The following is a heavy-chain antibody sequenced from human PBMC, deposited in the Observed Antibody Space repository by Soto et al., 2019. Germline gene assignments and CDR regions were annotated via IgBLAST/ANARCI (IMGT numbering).Heavy chain of an antibody. Sequence: PSETLSLTCAVSGYSISSGYYWDWIRQPPGKGLEWSVSIYHSGSTYYNPSLKGRVTISVDTSKNQFSLKVRSVTAADTAVYYCARPTGPLNEYSRKNWFDPWGQGILVTVSS. CDR1: GYSISSGYY. CDR2: IYHSGST. V-gene: IGHV4-38-2*01. CDR3: ARPTGPLNEYSRKNWFDP. D-gene: IGHD6-6*01. J-gene: IGHJ5*02.